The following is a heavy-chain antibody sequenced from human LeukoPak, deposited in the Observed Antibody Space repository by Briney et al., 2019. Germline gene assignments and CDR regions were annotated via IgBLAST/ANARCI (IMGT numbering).Heavy chain of an antibody. CDR1: GFTFRSYN. Sequence: GGSLRLSCAASGFTFRSYNMNWVRQAPGKRPERVSSISSSSSYIYYADSVKGRFTISRDNAKNSLYLQMNILRAEDTALYYCARGASRADYWGQGTLVTVSS. J-gene: IGHJ4*02. CDR3: ARGASRADY. V-gene: IGHV3-21*01. CDR2: ISSSSSYI.